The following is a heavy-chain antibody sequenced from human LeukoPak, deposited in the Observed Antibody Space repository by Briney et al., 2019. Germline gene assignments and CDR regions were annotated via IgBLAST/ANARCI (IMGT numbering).Heavy chain of an antibody. CDR2: IWYDGSNK. V-gene: IGHV3-33*01. CDR3: AGDYGEYYYGMDV. D-gene: IGHD4-17*01. Sequence: TGGSLRLSCAASGFNFSSYGMHWVRQAPGKGLEWVAVIWYDGSNKCYADSVKGRFTISRDNSKNTLYLQMNSLSAEDTAVYYCAGDYGEYYYGMDVWGQGTTVTVSS. J-gene: IGHJ6*02. CDR1: GFNFSSYG.